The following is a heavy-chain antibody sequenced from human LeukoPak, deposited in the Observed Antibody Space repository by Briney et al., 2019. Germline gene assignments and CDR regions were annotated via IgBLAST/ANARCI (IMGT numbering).Heavy chain of an antibody. CDR1: GFTVSSNY. D-gene: IGHD4-17*01. CDR3: ARRGYGDYAPFDY. J-gene: IGHJ4*02. V-gene: IGHV3-66*04. CDR2: IYSGGST. Sequence: GGSMRLSCAVSGFTVSSNYMSWVRQAPGKGLEWVSIIYSGGSTYYADSVKGRFTISRDNSKNTLYLQMNSLRAEDTAVYYCARRGYGDYAPFDYWGQGTLVTVSS.